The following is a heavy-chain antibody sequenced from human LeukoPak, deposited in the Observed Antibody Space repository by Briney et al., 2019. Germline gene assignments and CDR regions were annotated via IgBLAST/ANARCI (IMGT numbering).Heavy chain of an antibody. CDR3: ARGTAMLLY. D-gene: IGHD5-18*01. CDR1: GGSFSGYY. CDR2: INHSGST. J-gene: IGHJ4*02. Sequence: SETLSLTCAVYGGSFSGYYWSWIRQPPGKGLEWIGEINHSGSTNYNPSLKSRVTISVDTSKNQFSLKLSSVTAVDTAVYYCARGTAMLLYWGQGTLVTVSS. V-gene: IGHV4-34*01.